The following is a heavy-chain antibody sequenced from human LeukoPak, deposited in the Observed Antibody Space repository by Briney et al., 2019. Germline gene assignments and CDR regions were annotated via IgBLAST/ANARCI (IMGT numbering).Heavy chain of an antibody. CDR3: ARAGITMIVVVTEFDY. CDR1: RFTFSRFW. Sequence: GGSLRLSCAASRFTFSRFWMSWVRQAPGKGLEWVANIKQDGSEKYYVDSVKGRFTIPRDNAKNSLYLQMNSLRAEDTAVYYCARAGITMIVVVTEFDYWGQGTLVTVSS. D-gene: IGHD3-22*01. CDR2: IKQDGSEK. V-gene: IGHV3-7*01. J-gene: IGHJ4*02.